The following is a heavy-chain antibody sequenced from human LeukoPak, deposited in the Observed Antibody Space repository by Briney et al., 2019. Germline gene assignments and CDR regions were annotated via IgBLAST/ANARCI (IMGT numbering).Heavy chain of an antibody. CDR2: IYYSGST. CDR1: GGSISSYY. V-gene: IGHV4-59*01. Sequence: SETLSLTYTVSGGSISSYYWSWIRQPPGKGLEWIGYIYYSGSTNYNPSLKSRVTISVDTSKNQFSLKLSSVTAADTAVYYCARDADYWGQGTLVTVSS. J-gene: IGHJ4*02. CDR3: ARDADY.